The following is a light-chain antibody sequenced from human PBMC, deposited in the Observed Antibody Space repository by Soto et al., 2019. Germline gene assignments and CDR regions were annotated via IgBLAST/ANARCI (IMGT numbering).Light chain of an antibody. Sequence: EIVMTQSPATLSVSPGEKATLSCRASQSVSSNVAWYQQKPGQAPTLLIYAASARATGIPVRFSGSRSGTEFTLTISSLQSEDFAVYYCQHYNNWPFTFGQGTKLEIK. J-gene: IGKJ2*01. CDR2: AAS. CDR3: QHYNNWPFT. V-gene: IGKV3-15*01. CDR1: QSVSSN.